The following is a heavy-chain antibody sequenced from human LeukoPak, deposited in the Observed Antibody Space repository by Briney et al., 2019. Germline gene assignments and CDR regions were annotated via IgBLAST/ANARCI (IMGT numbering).Heavy chain of an antibody. CDR3: ARDRCSYGSCHHGFFDY. J-gene: IGHJ4*02. V-gene: IGHV1-46*01. CDR2: INPSGGSP. D-gene: IGHD2-15*01. Sequence: ASVKVSCKASGYTFTSYYMHWVRQAPGQGLEWMGIINPSGGSPTYVQKFQGRVTMARDMSTSTVYMELSSLRSEDTAVYYCARDRCSYGSCHHGFFDYWGQGTLVTVSS. CDR1: GYTFTSYY.